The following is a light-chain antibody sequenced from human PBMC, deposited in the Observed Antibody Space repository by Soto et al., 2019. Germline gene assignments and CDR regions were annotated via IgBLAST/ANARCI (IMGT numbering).Light chain of an antibody. J-gene: IGKJ4*02. CDR1: QSVSSY. CDR3: QRRSNWPPVT. V-gene: IGKV3-11*01. Sequence: EIVLTQSPATLSLSPGERATLSCRASQSVSSYLAWYQQKPGQAPRLLIYDASNRATGIPARFSGSGSGTDFNLTISSREPEDYAIDYCQRRSNWPPVTFGEGTKVEIK. CDR2: DAS.